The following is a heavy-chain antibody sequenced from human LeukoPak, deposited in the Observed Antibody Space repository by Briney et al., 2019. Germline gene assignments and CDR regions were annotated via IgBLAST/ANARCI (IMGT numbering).Heavy chain of an antibody. CDR3: ARGPVGVRGRPGYFDY. D-gene: IGHD3-10*01. J-gene: IGHJ4*02. CDR1: GFTFSSYW. Sequence: PGGSLRLSCAASGFTFSSYWMSWVRQAPGKGLEWVANIKQDGSEKYYVDSVKGRFTISRDNAKNSLYLQMNSLRAEDTAVYYCARGPVGVRGRPGYFDYWGQGTLVTVSS. V-gene: IGHV3-7*01. CDR2: IKQDGSEK.